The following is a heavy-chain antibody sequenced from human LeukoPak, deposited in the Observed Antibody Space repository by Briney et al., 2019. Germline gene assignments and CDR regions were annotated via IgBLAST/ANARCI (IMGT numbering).Heavy chain of an antibody. CDR3: ASTAAPLRAFDI. V-gene: IGHV1-45*02. Sequence: GASVKVSCKASGYTFTGYYMHWVRQAPGQGLEWMGWITPFNGNTNYAQKFQDRVTITRDRSMSTAYMELSSLRSEDTAMYYCASTAAPLRAFDIWGQGTMVTVSS. D-gene: IGHD6-6*01. CDR1: GYTFTGYY. J-gene: IGHJ3*02. CDR2: ITPFNGNT.